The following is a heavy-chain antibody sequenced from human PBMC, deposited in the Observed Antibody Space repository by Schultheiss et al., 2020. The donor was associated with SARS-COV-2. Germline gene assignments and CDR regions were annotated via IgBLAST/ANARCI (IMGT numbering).Heavy chain of an antibody. Sequence: GGSLRLSSAASGFTFSRNAINWVRQAPGKGLEWVSSISSSSSYIYYADSVKGRFTISRDNAKNSLYLQMNSLRAEDTAVYYCARGNPVTTYYYYYYMDVWGKGTTVTVSS. CDR2: ISSSSSYI. CDR3: ARGNPVTTYYYYYYMDV. CDR1: GFTFSRNA. V-gene: IGHV3-21*01. D-gene: IGHD4-11*01. J-gene: IGHJ6*03.